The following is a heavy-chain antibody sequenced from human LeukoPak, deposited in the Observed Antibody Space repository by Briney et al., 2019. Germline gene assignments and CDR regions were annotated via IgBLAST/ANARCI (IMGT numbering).Heavy chain of an antibody. J-gene: IGHJ4*02. V-gene: IGHV4-39*01. CDR1: GGSISSSSYY. CDR3: ARSPEGAFDY. D-gene: IGHD3-16*01. Sequence: SETLSLTCTVSGGSISSSSYYWGWIRQPPGKGLEWIGSIYYSGSTYYNPSLKSRVTISVDTSKNQFSLKLSSVTAADTAVYYCARSPEGAFDYWGQGTPVTVSS. CDR2: IYYSGST.